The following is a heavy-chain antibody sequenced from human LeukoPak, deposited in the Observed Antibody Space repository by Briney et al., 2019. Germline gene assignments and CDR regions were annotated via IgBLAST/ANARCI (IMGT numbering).Heavy chain of an antibody. CDR1: GFTFSDYY. J-gene: IGHJ6*02. CDR2: ISSSGSTI. V-gene: IGHV3-11*01. CDR3: ARVPHRSLYYYGMDV. Sequence: GGSLRLSCVASGFTFSDYYMSWIRQAPGKGLEWVSYISSSGSTIYYADSVKGRFTISRDNAKNSLYLQMNSLRAEDTAVYYCARVPHRSLYYYGMDVWGQGTTVTVSS.